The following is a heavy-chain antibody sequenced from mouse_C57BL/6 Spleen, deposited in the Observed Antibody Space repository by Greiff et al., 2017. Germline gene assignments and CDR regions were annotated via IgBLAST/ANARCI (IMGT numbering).Heavy chain of an antibody. CDR2: INPSNGGT. D-gene: IGHD1-1*01. CDR1: GYTFTSYW. Sequence: VQLQQPGTELVKPGASVKLSCKASGYTFTSYWMHWVKQRPGQGLEWIGNINPSNGGTNYNEKFKSKATLTVDKSSSTAYMQLSSLTSEDSAVFCCAIYYYGSSYHLFAYWSHGTLVTVSA. CDR3: AIYYYGSSYHLFAY. J-gene: IGHJ3*01. V-gene: IGHV1-53*01.